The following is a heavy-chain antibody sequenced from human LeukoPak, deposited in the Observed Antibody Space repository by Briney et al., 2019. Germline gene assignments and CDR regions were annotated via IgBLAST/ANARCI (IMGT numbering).Heavy chain of an antibody. CDR3: ASWEVGIAVAGEDDWFDP. Sequence: ASVKVSCKASGYTFTSYAMHWVRQAPGQRLEWMGWINAGNGNTKYSQKFQGRVTITRDTSASTAYMELSSLRSEDTAVYYCASWEVGIAVAGEDDWFDPWGQGTLVTVSS. J-gene: IGHJ5*02. D-gene: IGHD6-19*01. CDR2: INAGNGNT. CDR1: GYTFTSYA. V-gene: IGHV1-3*01.